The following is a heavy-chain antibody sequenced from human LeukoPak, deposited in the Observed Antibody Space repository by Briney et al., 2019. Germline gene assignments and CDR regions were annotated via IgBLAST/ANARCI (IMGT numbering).Heavy chain of an antibody. CDR3: ARAIYSGKYHSPPGDS. Sequence: GGSLRLSCAASGFTFSSNWMHWVRQAPGKGLMWVSRINSDGSSTTYADSVKGRFTVSRDNAKNTLYLHMNNLRGEDTAVYYCARAIYSGKYHSPPGDSWGQGTLVTVSS. V-gene: IGHV3-74*01. J-gene: IGHJ4*02. D-gene: IGHD1-26*01. CDR1: GFTFSSNW. CDR2: INSDGSST.